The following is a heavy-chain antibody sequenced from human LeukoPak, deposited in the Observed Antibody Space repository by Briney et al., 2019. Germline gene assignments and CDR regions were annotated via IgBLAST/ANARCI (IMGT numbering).Heavy chain of an antibody. V-gene: IGHV4-30-2*01. CDR3: ARGGPYCSSTSCYVYAFDI. J-gene: IGHJ3*02. D-gene: IGHD2-2*01. Sequence: SETLSLTCTVSGGSVSSGDYYWTWIRQPPGKGLEWIGFIYHSGSTYYNPSLKSRVTISVDRSKNQFSLKLTSVTAADTAVYYCARGGPYCSSTSCYVYAFDIWGQGTMVTVSS. CDR2: IYHSGST. CDR1: GGSVSSGDYY.